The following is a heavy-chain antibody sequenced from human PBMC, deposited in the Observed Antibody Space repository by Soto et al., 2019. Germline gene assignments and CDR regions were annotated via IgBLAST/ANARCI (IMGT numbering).Heavy chain of an antibody. D-gene: IGHD3-10*01. J-gene: IGHJ5*02. CDR3: AREHYGNSAWFDP. CDR1: GYTFPRYD. V-gene: IGHV1-8*01. CDR2: MNPNSGNT. Sequence: QVQLVQSGAEVKKPGASVKVSCKASGYTFPRYDINWVRHATGQGLEWMGWMNPNSGNTGYAQKFQGRVTMTRNTSISTAYMELSSLRSEDTAVYYRAREHYGNSAWFDPLGQGTLVTVSS.